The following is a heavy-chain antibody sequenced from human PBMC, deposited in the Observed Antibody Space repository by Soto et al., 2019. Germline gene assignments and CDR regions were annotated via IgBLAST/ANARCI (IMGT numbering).Heavy chain of an antibody. CDR3: ARSYSSSWYARPYYYYGMDV. V-gene: IGHV4-59*01. CDR2: IYYSGST. J-gene: IGHJ6*02. D-gene: IGHD6-13*01. CDR1: GGSISSYY. Sequence: SETLSLTCSVSGGSISSYYWSWVRQPPGEGMGWIGYIYYSGSTNYNPSLKSRVTISVDTSKNQFSLKLSSVTAADTAVYYCARSYSSSWYARPYYYYGMDVWGQGTTVTVSS.